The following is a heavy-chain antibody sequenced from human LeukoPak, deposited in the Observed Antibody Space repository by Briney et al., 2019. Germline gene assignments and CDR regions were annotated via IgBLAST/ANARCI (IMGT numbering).Heavy chain of an antibody. CDR2: IWYDGSNK. Sequence: GGSLRLSCAASGFTFSSYGMHWVRQAPGKGLEWVAVIWYDGSNKYYADSVKGRFTISRDNSKDTLYLQVVSLRAEDTAVYYCARGVPTTYLPSGLDYWGQGTLVTVSS. D-gene: IGHD2/OR15-2a*01. CDR1: GFTFSSYG. J-gene: IGHJ4*02. V-gene: IGHV3-33*01. CDR3: ARGVPTTYLPSGLDY.